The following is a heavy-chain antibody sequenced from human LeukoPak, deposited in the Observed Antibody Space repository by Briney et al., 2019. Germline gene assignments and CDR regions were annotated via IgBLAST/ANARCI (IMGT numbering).Heavy chain of an antibody. D-gene: IGHD6-19*01. CDR1: AFTFSSYA. CDR3: VKITSSSGGDY. J-gene: IGHJ4*02. CDR2: ISSNGGST. Sequence: GGSLRLSCSASAFTFSSYAMYWVRQAPGKGLEYVSGISSNGGSTYYADSVKGRFTISRDNSKNTLYLQMSSLRAEDTAVYYCVKITSSSGGDYWGQGTLVTVSS. V-gene: IGHV3-64D*09.